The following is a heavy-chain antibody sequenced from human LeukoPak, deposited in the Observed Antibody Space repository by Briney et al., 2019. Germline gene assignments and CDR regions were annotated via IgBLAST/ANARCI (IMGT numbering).Heavy chain of an antibody. CDR3: ARTSEGGYTYGYFYYYVVVV. V-gene: IGHV4-59*01. CDR2: IHYSGST. Sequence: SETLSLTCTVSGGSINCYYWSWIRQPPGKGLEWIGNIHYSGSTNYNPSLKSRVTISVDTSKNHFSLKVSCVTGADTAVYYCARTSEGGYTYGYFYYYVVVVWGKGTTVTISS. CDR1: GGSINCYY. D-gene: IGHD5-18*01. J-gene: IGHJ6*01.